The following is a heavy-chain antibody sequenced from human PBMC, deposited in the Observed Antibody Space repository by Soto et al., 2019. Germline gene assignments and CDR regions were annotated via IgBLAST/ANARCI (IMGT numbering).Heavy chain of an antibody. V-gene: IGHV3-9*01. CDR3: AKGGPDAFCGGGRCYFES. CDR2: ITWNDKIT. CDR1: GFTFDDFA. D-gene: IGHD2-21*01. J-gene: IGHJ4*02. Sequence: EVHLVDSGGGLAQPGRSLRLSCAASGFTFDDFAMHWVRRVPGRGLEWVSSITWNDKITGYSDSVKGRFIISRDNAKNSLYLQMNSLRREDTAFYYCAKGGPDAFCGGGRCYFESWGQGTQVTVSS.